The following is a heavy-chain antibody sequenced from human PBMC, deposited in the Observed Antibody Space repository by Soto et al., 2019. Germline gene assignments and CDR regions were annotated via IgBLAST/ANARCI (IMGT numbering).Heavy chain of an antibody. D-gene: IGHD4-17*01. CDR2: INPSGGST. CDR1: GYTFTSYY. CDR3: ARGGGTTVTSWYYGMDV. V-gene: IGHV1-46*01. J-gene: IGHJ6*02. Sequence: ASVKTYCKTSGYTFTSYYMHWVRHATEQGLEWMGIINPSGGSTSYAQKFQGRVTMTRDTSTSTVYMELSSLRSEDTAVYYCARGGGTTVTSWYYGMDVWGQGTTVTVSS.